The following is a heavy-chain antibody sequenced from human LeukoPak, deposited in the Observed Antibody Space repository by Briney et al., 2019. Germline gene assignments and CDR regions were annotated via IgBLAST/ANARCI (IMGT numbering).Heavy chain of an antibody. J-gene: IGHJ4*02. CDR1: GFTFSSYS. D-gene: IGHD3-22*01. Sequence: GGSLRLSCAASGFTFSSYSMNWVRQAPGKGLEWVSSISSSSSYIYYADSVKGRFTISRDNAKNSLYLQMNSLRAEDTAVYYCARTPGHYDSSGYPYYFDYWGQGTLVTVSS. V-gene: IGHV3-21*01. CDR2: ISSSSSYI. CDR3: ARTPGHYDSSGYPYYFDY.